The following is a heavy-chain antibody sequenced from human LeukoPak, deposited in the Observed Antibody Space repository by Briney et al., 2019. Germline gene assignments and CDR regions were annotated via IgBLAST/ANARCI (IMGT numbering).Heavy chain of an antibody. CDR3: AKSPGTTSRSTVYDAFDI. CDR2: ISGSGGST. J-gene: IGHJ3*02. CDR1: GFTFNNYA. D-gene: IGHD2-2*01. Sequence: GGSLRLSCAASGFTFNNYAMSWVRQAPGKGLEWVSTISGSGGSTYYTDSVKGRFIISRDNSKNTLYLQMNFLRAEDTAVYYCAKSPGTTSRSTVYDAFDIWGQGTMVTVSS. V-gene: IGHV3-23*01.